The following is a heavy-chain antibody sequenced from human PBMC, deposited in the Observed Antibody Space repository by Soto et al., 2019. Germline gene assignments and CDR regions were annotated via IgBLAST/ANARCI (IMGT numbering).Heavy chain of an antibody. Sequence: QVQLVQSGAEVKKPGSSVKVSSKASGGTFSSYAISWVRQAPGQGLEWMGGIIPIFGTANYAQKFQGRVTITADESTSTAYMELSSLRSEDTAVYYCAREHFRYSGSQGYYYYGMDVWGQGTTVTVSS. CDR2: IIPIFGTA. J-gene: IGHJ6*02. CDR1: GGTFSSYA. D-gene: IGHD1-26*01. V-gene: IGHV1-69*01. CDR3: AREHFRYSGSQGYYYYGMDV.